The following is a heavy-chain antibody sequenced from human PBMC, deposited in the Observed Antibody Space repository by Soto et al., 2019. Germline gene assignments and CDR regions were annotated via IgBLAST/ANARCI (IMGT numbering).Heavy chain of an antibody. CDR3: ARDLFIGAESPYSGYDSSWFDP. V-gene: IGHV3-48*02. CDR1: GFTFSSYS. CDR2: ISSSSSTI. J-gene: IGHJ5*02. Sequence: LRLSCAASGFTFSSYSMNWVRQAPGKGLEWVSYISSSSSTIYYADSVKGRFTISRDNAKNSLYLQMNSLRDEDTAVYYCARDLFIGAESPYSGYDSSWFDPWGQGTLVTVSS. D-gene: IGHD5-12*01.